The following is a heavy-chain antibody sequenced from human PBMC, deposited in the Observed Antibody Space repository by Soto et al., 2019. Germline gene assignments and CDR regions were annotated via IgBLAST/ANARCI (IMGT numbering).Heavy chain of an antibody. Sequence: PSETLSLTCTVSGGSISTYYWTWIRQSPGKGPEWIGYVYHSGTTNYNPSLKSRVTMSVDTSKNQFSLKLTSVTAADTAVYYCARDKITGLFDYWGQGTLVTVSS. V-gene: IGHV4-59*12. CDR2: VYHSGTT. CDR3: ARDKITGLFDY. CDR1: GGSISTYY. D-gene: IGHD2-8*02. J-gene: IGHJ4*02.